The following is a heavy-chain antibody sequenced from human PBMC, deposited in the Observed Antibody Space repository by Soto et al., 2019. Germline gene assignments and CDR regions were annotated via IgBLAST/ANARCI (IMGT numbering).Heavy chain of an antibody. Sequence: EVQLVESGGGLVEPGGSLRLSCAASGITLSNAWMNWVRQAPGKGLEWVGRIRSKGDGGATEYAAPVEGRFTFSRDDSKNTLLLQMSGLKAEDTGVYYCTKTRPGTNVFDNLGQGTMVTVSS. V-gene: IGHV3-15*01. J-gene: IGHJ3*02. CDR3: TKTRPGTNVFDN. CDR1: GITLSNAW. D-gene: IGHD6-13*01. CDR2: IRSKGDGGAT.